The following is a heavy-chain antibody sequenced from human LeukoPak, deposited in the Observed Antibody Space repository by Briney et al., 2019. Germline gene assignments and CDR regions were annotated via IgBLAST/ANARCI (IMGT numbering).Heavy chain of an antibody. Sequence: SETLSLTCTVSGGSISSSSYYWGWIRRPPGKGLEWVGSIYYSGSTYYNPSLKSRVTISVDTSKNQFSLKLSSVTAADTAVYYCARHIPLDFWSGYSFDYWGQGTLVTVSS. CDR2: IYYSGST. CDR3: ARHIPLDFWSGYSFDY. J-gene: IGHJ4*02. V-gene: IGHV4-39*01. D-gene: IGHD3-3*01. CDR1: GGSISSSSYY.